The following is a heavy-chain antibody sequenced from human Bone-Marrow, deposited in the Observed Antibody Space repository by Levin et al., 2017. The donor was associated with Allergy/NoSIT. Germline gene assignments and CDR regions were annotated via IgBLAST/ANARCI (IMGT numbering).Heavy chain of an antibody. CDR2: FFNTGNT. Sequence: PSETLSLTCTFSGGSISNYDLTWIRQSPAKGLEWVATFFNTGNTNSNPSLTSRLSISIDTSMNRFSLRLASVTAADTAIYYCARQANDGGWNWFDPWGQGMLVTVSS. D-gene: IGHD6-19*01. J-gene: IGHJ5*02. CDR1: GGSISNYD. V-gene: IGHV4-59*08. CDR3: ARQANDGGWNWFDP.